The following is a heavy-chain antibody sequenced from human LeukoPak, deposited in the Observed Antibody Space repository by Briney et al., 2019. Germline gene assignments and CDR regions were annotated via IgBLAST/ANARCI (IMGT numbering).Heavy chain of an antibody. CDR2: IIPIFGTA. V-gene: IGHV1-69*05. D-gene: IGHD2-21*02. J-gene: IGHJ1*01. CDR3: ARGLTLIAYCGGDCYREYFQH. CDR1: GGTFSSCG. Sequence: GSSVKVSCKASGGTFSSCGISWVRQAPGQGLEWMGRIIPIFGTANYAQKFQGRVTITTDESTSTAYMELSSLRSEDTAVYYCARGLTLIAYCGGDCYREYFQHWGQGTLVTVPS.